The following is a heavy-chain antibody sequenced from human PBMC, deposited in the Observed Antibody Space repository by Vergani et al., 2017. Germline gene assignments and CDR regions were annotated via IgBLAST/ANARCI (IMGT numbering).Heavy chain of an antibody. V-gene: IGHV4-30-4*08. J-gene: IGHJ4*02. Sequence: QVQLQESGPGLVKPSQTLSLTCTVSGGSISSGDYYWSWIRQPPGKGLEWIGYIYYSGSTYYNPSLKSRVTISVDTSKNQFSLKLSSVAAADTAVYYCARVDTIFGVVIRGLDYWGQGTLVTVSS. D-gene: IGHD3-3*01. CDR1: GGSISSGDYY. CDR3: ARVDTIFGVVIRGLDY. CDR2: IYYSGST.